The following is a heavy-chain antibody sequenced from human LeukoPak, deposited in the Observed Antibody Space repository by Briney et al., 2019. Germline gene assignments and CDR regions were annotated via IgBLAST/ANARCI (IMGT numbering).Heavy chain of an antibody. V-gene: IGHV3-43*01. Sequence: GGSLRLSCAASGFTFDDYTMHWVRQAPGKGLEWVSLISWDGGSTYYADSVKGRFTISRDDSKNSLYLQMNSLRTEDTALYYCAKGSGSYDGNWFDPWGQGTLVTVSS. CDR3: AKGSGSYDGNWFDP. D-gene: IGHD1-26*01. J-gene: IGHJ5*02. CDR2: ISWDGGST. CDR1: GFTFDDYT.